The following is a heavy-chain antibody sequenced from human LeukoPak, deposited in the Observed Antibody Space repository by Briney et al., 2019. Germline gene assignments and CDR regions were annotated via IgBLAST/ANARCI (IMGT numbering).Heavy chain of an antibody. V-gene: IGHV4-34*01. J-gene: IGHJ3*02. D-gene: IGHD3-22*01. Sequence: KPSETLSLTCAVYGGSFSGYYWSWIRQPPGKGLEWIGEINHSGSTNYNPSLKSRVTISVDTSKNQFSLKLSSVTAADTAVYYCARRSYYDSSGLIADIWGQGTMVTVSS. CDR3: ARRSYYDSSGLIADI. CDR2: INHSGST. CDR1: GGSFSGYY.